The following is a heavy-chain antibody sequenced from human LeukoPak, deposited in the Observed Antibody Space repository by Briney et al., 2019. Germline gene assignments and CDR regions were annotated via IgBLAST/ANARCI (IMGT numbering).Heavy chain of an antibody. D-gene: IGHD1-26*01. CDR1: GGSISSYY. V-gene: IGHV4-59*08. J-gene: IGHJ4*02. Sequence: PSETLSLTCTVSGGSISSYYWSWIRQPPGKGLEWIGYIYYSGSTNYKPSLKSRVTISVDTSKNQFSLKLSSVAAADTAVYYCASGRWELLFDYWGQGTLVTVSS. CDR2: IYYSGST. CDR3: ASGRWELLFDY.